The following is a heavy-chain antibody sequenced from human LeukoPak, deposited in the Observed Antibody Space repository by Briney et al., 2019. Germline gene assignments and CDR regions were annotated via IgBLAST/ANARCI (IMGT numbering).Heavy chain of an antibody. Sequence: SVKVSCKASGRTFSSYAISWVRQAPGQGLEWMGRIIPIFGIANYAQKFQGRVTITADKSTSTAYMELSSLRSEDTAVYYCARHGGNQSLDYWGQGTLVTVSS. CDR1: GRTFSSYA. V-gene: IGHV1-69*04. CDR3: ARHGGNQSLDY. J-gene: IGHJ4*02. CDR2: IIPIFGIA. D-gene: IGHD4-23*01.